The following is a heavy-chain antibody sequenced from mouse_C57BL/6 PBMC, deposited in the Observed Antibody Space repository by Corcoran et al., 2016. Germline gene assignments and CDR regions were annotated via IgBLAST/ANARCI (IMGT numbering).Heavy chain of an antibody. CDR3: ARRGYYDYAGYAMDY. J-gene: IGHJ4*01. D-gene: IGHD2-4*01. Sequence: EVQLQQSGPELVKPGASVKISCKASGYTFTDYYMNWVKQSHGKSLEWIGDINPNNGGTSYNQKFKGKATLTVDKSSSTAYMELRSLTSEDSAVYYCARRGYYDYAGYAMDYWGQGTSVTVSS. CDR2: INPNNGGT. V-gene: IGHV1-26*01. CDR1: GYTFTDYY.